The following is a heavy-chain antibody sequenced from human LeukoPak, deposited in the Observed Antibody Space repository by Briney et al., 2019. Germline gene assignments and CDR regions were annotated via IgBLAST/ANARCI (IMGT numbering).Heavy chain of an antibody. CDR1: GGTFSSYA. V-gene: IGHV1-8*02. CDR3: ARKTCTSTSCLHP. J-gene: IGHJ5*02. Sequence: ASVKVSCKASGGTFSSYAISWVRQAPGQGLEWMGWMNPNTGNSGYAQRFQGRVTMTRDTSIDTAYMELSSLGSEDTTVYYCARKTCTSTSCLHPWGQGTLVTVSS. CDR2: MNPNTGNS. D-gene: IGHD2-2*01.